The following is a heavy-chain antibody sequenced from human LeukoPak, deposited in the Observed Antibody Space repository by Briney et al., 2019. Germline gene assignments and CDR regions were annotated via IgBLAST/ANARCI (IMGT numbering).Heavy chain of an antibody. Sequence: GGSLRLSCAASGFTVSSNYMSWVRQAPGKGLEWVSVIYSGGSTYYADSVKGRFTISRDNSKNTLYLQMNSLRAEDTAVYYCAKDICSSIDECNSVTCTFDHYLDYWGQGSLVTVSS. D-gene: IGHD6-19*01. V-gene: IGHV3-53*01. CDR1: GFTVSSNY. CDR3: AKDICSSIDECNSVTCTFDHYLDY. CDR2: IYSGGST. J-gene: IGHJ4*02.